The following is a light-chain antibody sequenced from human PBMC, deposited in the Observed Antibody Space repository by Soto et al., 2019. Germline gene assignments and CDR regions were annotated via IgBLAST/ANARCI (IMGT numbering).Light chain of an antibody. CDR2: GAS. CDR3: QQYISTPWT. V-gene: IGKV3-20*01. J-gene: IGKJ1*01. CDR1: QSVSSSY. Sequence: EIVLTQSPGTLSLSPGERATLSCRASQSVSSSYLAWYQQKPGQAPRLLMYGASSRATGIPDGFSGSGSGSGTDFTLTISRLEPEGFAVYYCQQYISTPWTFGQGTKVDIK.